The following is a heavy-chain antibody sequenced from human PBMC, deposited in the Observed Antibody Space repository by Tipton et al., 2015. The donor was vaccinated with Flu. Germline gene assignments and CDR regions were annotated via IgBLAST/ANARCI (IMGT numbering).Heavy chain of an antibody. CDR1: GLTFGSYA. Sequence: GSLRLSCTSSGLTFGSYAMNWVRQAPGKGLEWVSTIVGSGARTYYADSVKGRFTISRDNSKNTLYLQMSSLRAEDTAIYYCAKCYSTSFAYYYYYYMDVWGKGTAVTVSS. V-gene: IGHV3-23*01. CDR2: IVGSGART. CDR3: AKCYSTSFAYYYYYYMDV. D-gene: IGHD6-13*01. J-gene: IGHJ6*03.